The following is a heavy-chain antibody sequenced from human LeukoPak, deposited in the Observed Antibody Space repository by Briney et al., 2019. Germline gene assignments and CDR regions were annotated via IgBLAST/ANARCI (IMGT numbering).Heavy chain of an antibody. CDR1: GGSISSYY. D-gene: IGHD5-12*01. CDR2: IYYSGST. J-gene: IGHJ4*02. CDR3: ARVKDSGYDFDY. V-gene: IGHV4-59*01. Sequence: SSETLSLTCTVSGGSISSYYWSWIRQPPGKGLEGIGYIYYSGSTNYNPSLKSRVTISVDTSKNQFSLKLSSVTAADTAVYYCARVKDSGYDFDYRGQGTLVTVSS.